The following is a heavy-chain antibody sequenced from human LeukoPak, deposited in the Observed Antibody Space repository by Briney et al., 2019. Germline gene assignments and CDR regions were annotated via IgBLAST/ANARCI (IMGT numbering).Heavy chain of an antibody. J-gene: IGHJ4*02. CDR2: ISTEIGNT. V-gene: IGHV1-18*04. Sequence: GASVKVSCKASGYSFHDFGISWVRQAPGQGLEWMGWISTEIGNTNYAQRLQGRVTMTRDTSTSTVHMELTSLTSDDTAVYYCARDRYGYCGGGSCFLFDYWGQGTLVTVSS. D-gene: IGHD2-15*01. CDR1: GYSFHDFG. CDR3: ARDRYGYCGGGSCFLFDY.